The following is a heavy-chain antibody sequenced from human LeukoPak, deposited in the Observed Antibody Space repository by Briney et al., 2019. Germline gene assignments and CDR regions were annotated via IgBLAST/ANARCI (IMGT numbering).Heavy chain of an antibody. Sequence: GRSLRLSCAASGFTFSSYAMSWVRQAPGKGLEWVSAISGSGGSTYYADSVKGRFTISRDNSKNTLYLQMNSLRAEDTAVYYCAKKARDGYNFGLVLWGQGTLVTVSS. J-gene: IGHJ4*02. CDR3: AKKARDGYNFGLVL. CDR2: ISGSGGST. CDR1: GFTFSSYA. V-gene: IGHV3-23*01. D-gene: IGHD5-24*01.